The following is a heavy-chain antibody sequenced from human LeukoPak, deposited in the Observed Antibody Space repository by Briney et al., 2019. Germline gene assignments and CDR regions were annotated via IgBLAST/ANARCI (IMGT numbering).Heavy chain of an antibody. CDR1: GFTFNNFA. Sequence: PGGSLRLSCAASGFTFNNFAMNWVPQAPGQGLEWVSAISGGGSATYYADSVKGRFTISRDNSKNTLYLQMNSLRAEDTAVYYCAKNYDSSVYYSEGFDYWGQGTLVTVSS. J-gene: IGHJ4*02. CDR2: ISGGGSAT. V-gene: IGHV3-23*01. CDR3: AKNYDSSVYYSEGFDY. D-gene: IGHD3-22*01.